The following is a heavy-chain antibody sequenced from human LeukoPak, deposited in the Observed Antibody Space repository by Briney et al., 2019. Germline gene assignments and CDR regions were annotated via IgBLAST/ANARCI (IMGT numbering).Heavy chain of an antibody. CDR2: ISYDGSNK. V-gene: IGHV3-30-3*01. CDR1: GFTFSSYA. CDR3: ARDHEGDSYGFDY. Sequence: PGRSLRLSCAASGFTFSSYAMHWVRQAPGKGLEWVAVISYDGSNKYYADSVKGRFTISGDNSKNTLYLQMNSLRAEDTAVYYCARDHEGDSYGFDYWGQGTLVTVSS. D-gene: IGHD5-18*01. J-gene: IGHJ4*02.